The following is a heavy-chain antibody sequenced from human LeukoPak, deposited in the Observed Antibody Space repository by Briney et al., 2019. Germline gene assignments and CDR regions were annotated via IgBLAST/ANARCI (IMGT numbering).Heavy chain of an antibody. CDR2: IYYSGST. J-gene: IGHJ3*02. V-gene: IGHV4-30-4*08. CDR1: GGSISSGDYY. D-gene: IGHD2-2*01. Sequence: PSETLSLTCTVSGGSISSGDYYWSWLRQPPGKGLEWIGYIYYSGSTYYNPSLKSRVTISVDTSKNQFSLKLSSVTAADTAVYYCARERYCSSTSCRFAAFDIWGQGTMVTVSS. CDR3: ARERYCSSTSCRFAAFDI.